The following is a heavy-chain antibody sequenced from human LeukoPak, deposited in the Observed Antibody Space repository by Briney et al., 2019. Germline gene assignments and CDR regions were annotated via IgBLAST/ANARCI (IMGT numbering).Heavy chain of an antibody. CDR3: ARESNHWNDIPIAFDI. J-gene: IGHJ3*02. V-gene: IGHV4-59*01. D-gene: IGHD1-1*01. CDR1: GGSISSYY. CDR2: IYYSGST. Sequence: PSETLSLTCTVSGGSISSYYWSWIRQPPGKGLEWIGYIYYSGSTNYNPSLKSRVTISVDTSKNQFSLKLSSVTAADTAVYYCARESNHWNDIPIAFDIWGQGTVVTVSS.